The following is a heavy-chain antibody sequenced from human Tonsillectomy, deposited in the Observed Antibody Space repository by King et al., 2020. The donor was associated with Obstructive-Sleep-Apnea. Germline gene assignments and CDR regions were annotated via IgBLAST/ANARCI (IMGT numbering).Heavy chain of an antibody. V-gene: IGHV3-30*18. Sequence: VQLVESGGGVVQPGRSLRLSCAASGFTFNSYGMHWVRQAPGKGLEWLAVISYDVSNKNYAYSVKGRFTISRDNSKNTLYLKMNSLRAEDTAMYYCAKNEASISAVSTDPIAWGQGTLVTVSS. D-gene: IGHD6-6*01. CDR3: AKNEASISAVSTDPIA. J-gene: IGHJ5*02. CDR1: GFTFNSYG. CDR2: ISYDVSNK.